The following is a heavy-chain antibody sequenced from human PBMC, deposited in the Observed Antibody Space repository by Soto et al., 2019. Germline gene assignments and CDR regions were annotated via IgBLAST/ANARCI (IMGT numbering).Heavy chain of an antibody. J-gene: IGHJ5*02. CDR3: ARGRSSPNFDP. CDR2: LIPIFGAA. CDR1: GGTFTNYV. V-gene: IGHV1-69*01. Sequence: QVQLVQSGAEVRKPGSSVKVSCKISGGTFTNYVISWLRQAPGQGLEWIGGLIPIFGAANLAQKFQGRVTITAAESTSTVNMELSSLTSEDTAVYYCARGRSSPNFDPWGQGTLVTVSS. D-gene: IGHD6-6*01.